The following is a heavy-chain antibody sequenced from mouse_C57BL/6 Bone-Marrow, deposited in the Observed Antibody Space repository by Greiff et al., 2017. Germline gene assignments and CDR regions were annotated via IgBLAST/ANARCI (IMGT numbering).Heavy chain of an antibody. D-gene: IGHD1-1*01. V-gene: IGHV1-50*01. Sequence: QVQLQQPGAELVKPGASVKLSCKASGYTFTSYWMQWVKQRPGKGLEWIGEIDPSDSYTNYNQKFKGKATLTVDTSSSTAYMQLSSLTSEDSAVYYCARGGVITRDWGQGTLVTVSA. CDR3: ARGGVITRD. CDR1: GYTFTSYW. CDR2: IDPSDSYT. J-gene: IGHJ3*01.